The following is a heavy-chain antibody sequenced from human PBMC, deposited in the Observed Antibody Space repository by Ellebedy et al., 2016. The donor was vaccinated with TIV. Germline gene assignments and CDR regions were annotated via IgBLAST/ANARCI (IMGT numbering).Heavy chain of an antibody. J-gene: IGHJ6*02. Sequence: ASVKVSXKASRYTFTGYYMHWVRQAPGQGLEWMGWINPNSGGTNYAQKFQGWVTMTRDTSISTAYMELSRLRSDDTAVYYCATGGPIVVVPAASSSYVDGYYGMDVWGQGTTVTVSS. CDR2: INPNSGGT. V-gene: IGHV1-2*04. CDR3: ATGGPIVVVPAASSSYVDGYYGMDV. D-gene: IGHD2-2*01. CDR1: RYTFTGYY.